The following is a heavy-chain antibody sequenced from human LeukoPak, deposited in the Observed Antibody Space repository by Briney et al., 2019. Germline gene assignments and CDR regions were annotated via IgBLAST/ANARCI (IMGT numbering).Heavy chain of an antibody. J-gene: IGHJ3*02. CDR3: AKDSRKVVVITMGTDI. CDR2: IRYDGTNK. Sequence: GGSLRLSCAASGFTFSSYGMHWVRQAPGKGLEWVAIIRYDGTNKYYADSVKGRFTISRDNSRNTLYLQMNCLRAEDTAAYYCAKDSRKVVVITMGTDIWGQGTMVTVSS. V-gene: IGHV3-30*02. CDR1: GFTFSSYG. D-gene: IGHD3-22*01.